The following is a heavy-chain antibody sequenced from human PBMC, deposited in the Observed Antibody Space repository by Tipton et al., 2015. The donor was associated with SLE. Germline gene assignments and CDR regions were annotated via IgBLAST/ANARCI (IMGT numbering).Heavy chain of an antibody. Sequence: SLRLSCAASGFTFSSYAMHWVRQSPGKGLEWVAVISYDGSDKYHADSVKGRFTISRDNSKNTLYLQMNSLRAEDTAVYYCARDQQITGGAFDIWGQGTMVTVSS. CDR1: GFTFSSYA. V-gene: IGHV3-30*04. D-gene: IGHD7-27*01. CDR3: ARDQQITGGAFDI. J-gene: IGHJ3*02. CDR2: ISYDGSDK.